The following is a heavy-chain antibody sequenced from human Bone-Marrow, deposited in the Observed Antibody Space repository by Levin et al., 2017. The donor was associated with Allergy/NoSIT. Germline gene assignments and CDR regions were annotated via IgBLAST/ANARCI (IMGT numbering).Heavy chain of an antibody. CDR2: IYNTGKT. J-gene: IGHJ4*02. CDR3: AREGTPQSWDY. V-gene: IGHV4-39*07. D-gene: IGHD1-14*01. Sequence: PSETLSLTCTVSGVSLGSSSYYWGWIRQPPGNGLEWIGSIYNTGKTFYNPSLKSRVTISMDTSKNQFSLKLDSVTAADTAVYYCAREGTPQSWDYWGQGTLVSVSS. CDR1: GVSLGSSSYY.